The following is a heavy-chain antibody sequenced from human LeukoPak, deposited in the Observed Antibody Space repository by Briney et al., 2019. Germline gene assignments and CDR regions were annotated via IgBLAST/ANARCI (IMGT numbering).Heavy chain of an antibody. CDR2: IYYSGST. J-gene: IGHJ4*02. CDR3: ARAGDSSGWYQWDYFDY. CDR1: GGSISSYY. D-gene: IGHD6-19*01. V-gene: IGHV4-59*01. Sequence: RPSETLSLTCTVSGGSISSYYWNWLRQPPGKGLEWMGYIYYSGSTNYNPSLKSRVSISVDTSKNQFSLKLSSVTAADTAVYYCARAGDSSGWYQWDYFDYWGQGTLVTVSS.